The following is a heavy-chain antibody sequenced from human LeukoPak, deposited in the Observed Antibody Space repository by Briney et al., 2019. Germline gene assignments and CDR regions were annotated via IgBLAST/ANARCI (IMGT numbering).Heavy chain of an antibody. CDR2: ISAYNGNK. D-gene: IGHD6-6*01. Sequence: ASVKVSCKASGYTFTSYGISWVRQAPGQGLDWMGWISAYNGNKVYAQELQGRVTMTTDTSTSTAYMELRSLGSDDTAVYYCARDRWSSSSSEGALDTWGQGTMVTVSS. J-gene: IGHJ3*02. V-gene: IGHV1-18*01. CDR1: GYTFTSYG. CDR3: ARDRWSSSSSEGALDT.